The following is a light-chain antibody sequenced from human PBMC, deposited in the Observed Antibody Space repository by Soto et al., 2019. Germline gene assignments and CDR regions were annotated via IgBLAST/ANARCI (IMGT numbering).Light chain of an antibody. J-gene: IGKJ1*01. CDR3: QQYNNWPPWT. V-gene: IGKV3-15*01. CDR2: GAS. Sequence: EVVMTQSPATLSVSPGERATVSCRASQSVSSNLAWYQQKPGQAPSLLIYGASTRATGIPARISASGSGTEFTLAISSLQAEDFAVYYCQQYNNWPPWTFGQGSKVESK. CDR1: QSVSSN.